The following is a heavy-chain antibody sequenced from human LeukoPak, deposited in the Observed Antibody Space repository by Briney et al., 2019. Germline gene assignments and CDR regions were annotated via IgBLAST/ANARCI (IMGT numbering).Heavy chain of an antibody. D-gene: IGHD3-10*02. V-gene: IGHV3-48*04. CDR1: GFTFSSYS. CDR3: AELGITMIGGV. CDR2: ISSSGSTI. Sequence: GGSLTLSCAASGFTFSSYSMNWVRQAPGKGLEWVSYISSSGSTIYYAYSVKGRFTISRNNAKHSLYLQMNSLRAEDTAVYYCAELGITMIGGVWGKGTTVTISS. J-gene: IGHJ6*04.